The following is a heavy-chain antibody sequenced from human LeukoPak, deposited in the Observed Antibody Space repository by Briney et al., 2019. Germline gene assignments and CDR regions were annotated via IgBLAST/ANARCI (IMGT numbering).Heavy chain of an antibody. CDR2: MSSSGQTI. CDR1: GFTFSDHH. CDR3: ARDPQYSNSWNWYSDL. Sequence: PGGSLRLSCAASGFTFSDHHMNWFRQAPGKGLEWISHMSSSGQTIFYADFVKGRFTISRDNAKNSLSLQMNSLRAEDTAAYYCARDPQYSNSWNWYSDLWGRGTLVTVSS. V-gene: IGHV3-11*01. D-gene: IGHD6-13*01. J-gene: IGHJ2*01.